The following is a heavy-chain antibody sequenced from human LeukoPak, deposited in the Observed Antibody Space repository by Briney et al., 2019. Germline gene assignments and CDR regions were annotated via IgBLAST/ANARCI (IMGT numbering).Heavy chain of an antibody. Sequence: SETLSLTCTVSGGSISSYYWSWIRQPAGKGLEWIGRIYTSGSPNYNPSLKSRVTMSVDTSKNQFSLKLTSVTAADTAVYYCASATTVTKYYSYYMDVWGKGTTVTVSS. CDR2: IYTSGSP. V-gene: IGHV4-4*07. D-gene: IGHD4-11*01. CDR3: ASATTVTKYYSYYMDV. J-gene: IGHJ6*03. CDR1: GGSISSYY.